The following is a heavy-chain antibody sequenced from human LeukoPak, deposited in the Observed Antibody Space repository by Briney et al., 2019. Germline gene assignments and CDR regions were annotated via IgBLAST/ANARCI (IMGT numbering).Heavy chain of an antibody. CDR1: GFTFSSYG. Sequence: PGGSLRLSCAASGFTFSSYGMHWVRQAPGKGLEWVAVISYDGSNKYYADSVKGRFTISRDNSKNTLYLQMNSLRAEDTAVYYCAKEMVEVLLWFGEPFDYWGQGTLVTVSS. CDR2: ISYDGSNK. V-gene: IGHV3-30*18. J-gene: IGHJ4*02. D-gene: IGHD3-10*01. CDR3: AKEMVEVLLWFGEPFDY.